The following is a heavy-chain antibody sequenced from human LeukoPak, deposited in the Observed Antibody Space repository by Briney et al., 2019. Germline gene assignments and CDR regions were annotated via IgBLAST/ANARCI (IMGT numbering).Heavy chain of an antibody. CDR3: ARVKVGARDKYFDY. J-gene: IGHJ4*02. Sequence: GASVKVSCKASGYTFASYYIHWVRQAPGQGLEWMGMITPSGGTRSYAQKFQGRVTMTRDTATSTVYMDLSSLRSEDTAVYYCARVKVGARDKYFDYWGQGTQVTVSS. CDR1: GYTFASYY. V-gene: IGHV1-46*01. CDR2: ITPSGGTR. D-gene: IGHD1-26*01.